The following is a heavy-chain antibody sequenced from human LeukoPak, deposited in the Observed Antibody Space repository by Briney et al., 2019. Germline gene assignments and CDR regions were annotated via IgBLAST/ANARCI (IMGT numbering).Heavy chain of an antibody. D-gene: IGHD3-22*01. CDR1: GFTFSSYG. CDR3: ARDGTWTYYYDSSGAADAFDI. CDR2: ISSSSSYI. J-gene: IGHJ3*02. V-gene: IGHV3-21*01. Sequence: GRSLRLSCAASGFTFSSYGMNWVRQAPGKGLEWVSSISSSSSYIYYADSVKGRFTISRDNAKNSLYLQMNSLRAEDTAVYYCARDGTWTYYYDSSGAADAFDIWGQGTMVTASS.